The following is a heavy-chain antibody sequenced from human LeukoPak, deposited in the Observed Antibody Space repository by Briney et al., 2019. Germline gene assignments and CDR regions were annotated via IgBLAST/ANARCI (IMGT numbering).Heavy chain of an antibody. V-gene: IGHV4-34*01. CDR3: ARIAHYYYYYMDV. Sequence: SETLSLTCAVYGGSFSGYYWSWIRQPPGKGLEWIGEINHSRSTNYNPSLKSRVTISVDTSKNQFSLKLSSVTAADTAVYYCARIAHYYYYYMDVWGKGTTVTISS. J-gene: IGHJ6*03. CDR2: INHSRST. CDR1: GGSFSGYY.